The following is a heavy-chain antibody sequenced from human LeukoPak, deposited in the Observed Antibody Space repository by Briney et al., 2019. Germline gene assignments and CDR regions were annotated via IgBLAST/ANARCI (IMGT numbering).Heavy chain of an antibody. CDR3: VCIPHLNG. V-gene: IGHV3-64D*06. J-gene: IGHJ4*02. CDR1: GFTFSTYA. Sequence: GGSLRLSCSASGFTFSTYAMHWVRQAPGEGLEYVSAISINGVTTYYADSVKGRFTISRDNSKNILYLQMSSLRPEDTAVYYCVCIPHLNGWGQGSLVTVSS. CDR2: ISINGVTT. D-gene: IGHD2-2*02.